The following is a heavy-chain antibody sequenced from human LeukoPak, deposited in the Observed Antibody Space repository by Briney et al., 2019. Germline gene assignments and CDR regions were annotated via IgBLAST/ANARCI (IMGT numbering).Heavy chain of an antibody. Sequence: SVKVSCKASGGTFSSYAISWVRQAPGQGLEWMGGIIPIFGTANYAQKFQGRVTITADESTSAAYMELSSLRSEDTAVYYCARVPWGIAAAGIDYWGQGTLVTVSS. J-gene: IGHJ4*02. CDR2: IIPIFGTA. CDR3: ARVPWGIAAAGIDY. CDR1: GGTFSSYA. D-gene: IGHD6-13*01. V-gene: IGHV1-69*13.